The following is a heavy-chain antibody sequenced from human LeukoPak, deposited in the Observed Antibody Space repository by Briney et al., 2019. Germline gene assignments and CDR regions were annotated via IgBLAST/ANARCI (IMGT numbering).Heavy chain of an antibody. CDR3: ARPTGSYGFDI. D-gene: IGHD4-17*01. V-gene: IGHV3-48*01. Sequence: GGSLRLSCAASGFTFSNYAMNWVRQAPGKGLEWVSYISGRSESKSYADSVKGRFTISRDNAKNSLYLQMNSLRVEDTALYYCARPTGSYGFDIWGQGAMVTVSS. CDR2: ISGRSESK. J-gene: IGHJ3*02. CDR1: GFTFSNYA.